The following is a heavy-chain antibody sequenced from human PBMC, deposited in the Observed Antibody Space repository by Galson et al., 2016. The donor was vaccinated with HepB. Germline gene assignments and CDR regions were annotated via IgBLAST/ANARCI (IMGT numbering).Heavy chain of an antibody. CDR2: ISAHTEDT. V-gene: IGHV1-18*01. CDR3: ARLKREFDFWSGYYDS. Sequence: SVKVSCKASGYTFANFGMAWVRRAPGQGLEWMGWISAHTEDTKYAQKFQGRVTMTTDTSTRTAYMELRSLRSDGSAVYYCARLKREFDFWSGYYDSWGQGALVTVSS. CDR1: GYTFANFG. J-gene: IGHJ4*02. D-gene: IGHD3-3*01.